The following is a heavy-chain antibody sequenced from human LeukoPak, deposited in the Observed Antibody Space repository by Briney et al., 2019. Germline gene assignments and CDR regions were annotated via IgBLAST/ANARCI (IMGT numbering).Heavy chain of an antibody. CDR1: GGTFSSYA. CDR3: ASPNLPDIGFDP. D-gene: IGHD2-15*01. J-gene: IGHJ5*02. V-gene: IGHV1-69*06. Sequence: ASVKVSCKASGGTFSSYAISWVRQAPGQGLEWMGGIIPIFGTANYAQKFQGRVTITADKSTSTAYMELSSLRSEDTAVYYCASPNLPDIGFDPWGQGTLVTVSS. CDR2: IIPIFGTA.